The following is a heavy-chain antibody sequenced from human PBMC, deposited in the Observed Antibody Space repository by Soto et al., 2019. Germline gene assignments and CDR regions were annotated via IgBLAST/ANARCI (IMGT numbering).Heavy chain of an antibody. CDR1: GFSLSTSGMC. D-gene: IGHD3-9*01. J-gene: IGHJ6*03. V-gene: IGHV2-70*01. CDR2: IDWDDDK. CDR3: ARGGLIRPHYDSLTGPYYYYYYMDG. Sequence: SGPTLVNPTQTLTLTCTFSGFSLSTSGMCVSWIRQPPGKALEWLALIDWDDDKYYSTSLKTRLTISKDTSKNQVVLTMTNMDPVDTATYYCARGGLIRPHYDSLTGPYYYYYYMDGWGKGTTVTVSS.